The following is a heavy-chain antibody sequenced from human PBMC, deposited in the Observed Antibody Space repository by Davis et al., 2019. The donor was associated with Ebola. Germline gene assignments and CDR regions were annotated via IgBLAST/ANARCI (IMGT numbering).Heavy chain of an antibody. CDR3: ARVPWFGELLSMGDYMDV. CDR1: GFTFSSYS. J-gene: IGHJ6*03. D-gene: IGHD3-10*01. V-gene: IGHV3-21*01. CDR2: ISSSSSYI. Sequence: GESLKISCAASGFTFSSYSMNWVRQAPGKGLEWVSSISSSSSYIYYADSVKGRFTISRDNAKNSLYLQMNSLRAEDTAVYYCARVPWFGELLSMGDYMDVWGKGTTVTVSS.